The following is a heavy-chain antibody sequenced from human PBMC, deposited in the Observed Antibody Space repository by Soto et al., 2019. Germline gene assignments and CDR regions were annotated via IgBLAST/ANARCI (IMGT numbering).Heavy chain of an antibody. CDR3: ATSLYVRKGMDV. CDR2: ISGSGGST. CDR1: GFTFSSYA. V-gene: IGHV3-23*01. Sequence: GGSLRLSCAASGFTFSSYAMSWVRQAPGKGLEWVSAISGSGGSTYYADSVKGRFTISRDNSKNTLYLQMNSLRAEDTAVYYCATSLYVRKGMDVWGQGTTVTVSS. J-gene: IGHJ6*02. D-gene: IGHD3-10*02.